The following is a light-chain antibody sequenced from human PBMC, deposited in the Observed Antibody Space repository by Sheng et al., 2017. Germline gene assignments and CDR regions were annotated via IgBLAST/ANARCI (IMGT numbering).Light chain of an antibody. J-gene: IGLJ2*01. CDR2: QDT. V-gene: IGLV3-1*01. CDR3: ATWDSSLSAVV. CDR1: KLGDKY. Sequence: SYDLTQPPSVSVSPGQTATITCSGDKLGDKYVCWYQQKPGQSPVRLIYQDTKRPSEIPERFSGSKSGTSATLGITGLQTGDEADYYCATWDSSLSAVVFGGGTKLTVL.